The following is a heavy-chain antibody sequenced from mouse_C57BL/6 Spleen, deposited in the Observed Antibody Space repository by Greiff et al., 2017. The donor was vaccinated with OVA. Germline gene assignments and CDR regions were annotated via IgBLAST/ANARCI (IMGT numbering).Heavy chain of an antibody. Sequence: QVQLQQSGAELVKPGASVKMSCKASGYTFTSYWITWVKQRPGQGLEWIGDIYPGSGSTNYNEKFKSKATLTVDTSSSTAYMQLSSLTSEDSAVYYCARSITTVVATDPYFDYWGQGTTLTVSS. J-gene: IGHJ2*01. CDR1: GYTFTSYW. D-gene: IGHD1-1*01. CDR2: IYPGSGST. V-gene: IGHV1-55*01. CDR3: ARSITTVVATDPYFDY.